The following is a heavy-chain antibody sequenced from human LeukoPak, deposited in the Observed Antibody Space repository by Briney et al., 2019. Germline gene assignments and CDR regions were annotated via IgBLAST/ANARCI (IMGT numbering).Heavy chain of an antibody. CDR1: GFTFSSYA. CDR2: ISYDGSNK. D-gene: IGHD6-19*01. CDR3: AREGPRIAVAGFDY. J-gene: IGHJ4*02. Sequence: GGSLRLSCAASGFTFSSYAMHWVRQAPGKGLEWVSVISYDGSNKYYADSVKGRFTISRDNSKTTLYLQMNSLRAEDTAVYYCAREGPRIAVAGFDYWGQGTLVTVSS. V-gene: IGHV3-30-3*01.